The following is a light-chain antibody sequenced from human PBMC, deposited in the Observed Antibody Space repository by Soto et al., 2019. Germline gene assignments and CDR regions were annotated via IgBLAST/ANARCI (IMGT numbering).Light chain of an antibody. Sequence: QSVLTQPASVSGSPGQSITISCTGTSSDVGGYHYVSWYQHHPDKAPKLIIYGVTNRPSRVSNRFSGSKSGNTASLTISGLQAEDEADYYCASFAPGRIYVFGSGTKVTVL. CDR3: ASFAPGRIYV. J-gene: IGLJ1*01. CDR1: SSDVGGYHY. CDR2: GVT. V-gene: IGLV2-14*01.